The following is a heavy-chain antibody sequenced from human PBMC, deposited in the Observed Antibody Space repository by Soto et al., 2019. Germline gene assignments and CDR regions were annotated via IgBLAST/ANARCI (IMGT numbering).Heavy chain of an antibody. CDR3: ARVPAVASTIPSLWFDP. CDR1: GGSISRYY. Sequence: PSETLSLTCNVSGGSISRYYWSWIRQPPGKGLEWIGYIHYSGSTKYNPSLKSRVTISVDTSKNQFSLKLTSVTAADTAVYFCARVPAVASTIPSLWFDPWGQGTPVTVSS. J-gene: IGHJ5*02. D-gene: IGHD6-19*01. V-gene: IGHV4-59*01. CDR2: IHYSGST.